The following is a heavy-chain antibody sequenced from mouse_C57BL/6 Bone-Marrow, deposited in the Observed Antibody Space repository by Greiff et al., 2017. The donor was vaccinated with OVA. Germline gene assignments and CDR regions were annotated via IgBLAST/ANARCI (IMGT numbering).Heavy chain of an antibody. CDR3: ARSNYSNYHYAMDY. Sequence: QVQLKQPGAELVRPGSSVKLSCTASGYTFTSYWMAWVKQRPGQGLEWIGNIYPSDSETHYNQKFKDKATLTVDKSSSTAYMQLSSLTSEDSAVYDCARSNYSNYHYAMDYWGQGTSVTVSS. J-gene: IGHJ4*01. CDR2: IYPSDSET. V-gene: IGHV1-61*01. CDR1: GYTFTSYW. D-gene: IGHD2-5*01.